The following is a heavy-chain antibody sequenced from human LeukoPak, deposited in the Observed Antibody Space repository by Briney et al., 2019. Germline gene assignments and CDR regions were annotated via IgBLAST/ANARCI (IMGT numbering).Heavy chain of an antibody. CDR3: ARGESRVAARPDAFDI. D-gene: IGHD6-6*01. Sequence: GGSLRLSCAASGFTFSTYAMSWVRQAPGKGLEWVSGISGSGGSTYHADSVKGRFTISRDNSKNTLYLQMNSLRAEDTAVYYCARGESRVAARPDAFDIWGQGTMVTVSS. J-gene: IGHJ3*02. V-gene: IGHV3-23*01. CDR2: ISGSGGST. CDR1: GFTFSTYA.